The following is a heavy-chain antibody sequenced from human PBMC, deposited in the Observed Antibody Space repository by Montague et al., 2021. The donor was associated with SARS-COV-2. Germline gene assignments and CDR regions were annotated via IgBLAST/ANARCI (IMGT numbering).Heavy chain of an antibody. D-gene: IGHD3-9*01. CDR1: GYTFTSYG. J-gene: IGHJ4*02. Sequence: SVKVSFKASGYTFTSYGISWVRQAPGQGLEWMGWISAYNGNTNYAQKLQGRVTMTTDTSTSTAYMELRSLRSDDTAVYYCAREGKPTYYDILTGYFGSTYFDYWGQGTLVTVSS. V-gene: IGHV1-18*01. CDR3: AREGKPTYYDILTGYFGSTYFDY. CDR2: ISAYNGNT.